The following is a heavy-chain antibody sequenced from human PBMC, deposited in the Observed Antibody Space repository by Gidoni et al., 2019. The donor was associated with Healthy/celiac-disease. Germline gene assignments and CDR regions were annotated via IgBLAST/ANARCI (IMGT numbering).Heavy chain of an antibody. J-gene: IGHJ4*02. CDR1: GGTFSSYT. CDR2: IIPILGIA. CDR3: ARGLTTVVTPAGY. V-gene: IGHV1-69*02. D-gene: IGHD4-17*01. Sequence: QVQLVQSGAEVKKPGSSVKVSCKASGGTFSSYTISWVRQAPGQGLEWMGRIIPILGIANYAQKFQGRVTITADKSTSTAYMELSSLRSEDTAVYYCARGLTTVVTPAGYWGQGTLVTVSS.